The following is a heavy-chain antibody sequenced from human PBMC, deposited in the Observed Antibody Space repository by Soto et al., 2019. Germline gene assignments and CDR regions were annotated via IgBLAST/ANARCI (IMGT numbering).Heavy chain of an antibody. J-gene: IGHJ3*01. D-gene: IGHD2-15*01. V-gene: IGHV2-70*10. Sequence: SGPTLVNPTQTLTLTCTFSGFSLSSGGMCVSWIRQPPGKALEWIARIDWDDDKYYRRTLKTRLSISKDTSKNQVVLTMTNMDPVDTATYYCARTPRYCSGGSCYPWAFDVWGQGTEVTVAS. CDR2: IDWDDDK. CDR3: ARTPRYCSGGSCYPWAFDV. CDR1: GFSLSSGGMC.